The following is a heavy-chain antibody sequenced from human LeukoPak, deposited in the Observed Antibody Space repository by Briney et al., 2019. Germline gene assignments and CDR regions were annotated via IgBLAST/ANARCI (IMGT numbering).Heavy chain of an antibody. Sequence: SVKVSCKASGGTFSSYAISWVRQAPGQGLEWMGGIIPIFGTANYAQKFQGRVTITADESTSTAYMELSRLRSDDTAVYYCARERVSDNWFDPWGQGTLVTVSS. CDR1: GGTFSSYA. D-gene: IGHD6-13*01. V-gene: IGHV1-69*13. J-gene: IGHJ5*02. CDR3: ARERVSDNWFDP. CDR2: IIPIFGTA.